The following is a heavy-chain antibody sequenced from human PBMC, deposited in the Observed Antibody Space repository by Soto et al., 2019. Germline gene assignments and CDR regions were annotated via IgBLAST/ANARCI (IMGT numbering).Heavy chain of an antibody. D-gene: IGHD4-17*01. CDR2: IYYSGSA. Sequence: SETLSLTCTVSGGSISSSTYYWGWIRQPPGKGLEWIGMIYYSGSAYYNTSLKSRVTISIDTSKNQFYLKLSSVTAADTVVYYCARHGVDYGDYASYYYYGMDVWGRGTTVTVS. CDR1: GGSISSSTYY. J-gene: IGHJ6*02. V-gene: IGHV4-39*01. CDR3: ARHGVDYGDYASYYYYGMDV.